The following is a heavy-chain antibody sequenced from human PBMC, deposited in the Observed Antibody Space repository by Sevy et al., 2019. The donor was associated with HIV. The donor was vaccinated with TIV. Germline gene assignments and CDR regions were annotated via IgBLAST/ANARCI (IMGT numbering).Heavy chain of an antibody. CDR1: GFTFSNYP. J-gene: IGHJ6*02. CDR2: ISSDGSYQ. D-gene: IGHD6-19*01. V-gene: IGHV3-30*03. Sequence: GGSLRLSCATSGFTFSNYPMHWVRQAPGKGLEWVAIISSDGSYQYYVDSVEGRFTISRDDSKSTVFLLLNSLRAEDTAVYYCARSSLAVAGSYGLDVWGQGTTVTVSS. CDR3: ARSSLAVAGSYGLDV.